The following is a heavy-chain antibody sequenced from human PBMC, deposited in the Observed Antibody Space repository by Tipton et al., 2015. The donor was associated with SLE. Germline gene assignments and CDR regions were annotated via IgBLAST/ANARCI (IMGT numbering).Heavy chain of an antibody. CDR2: INHSGST. CDR1: GGSFSGYY. CDR3: ARGWDYDSWSGYADY. V-gene: IGHV4-34*01. D-gene: IGHD3-3*01. Sequence: TLSLTCAVYGGSFSGYYWSWIRQPPGRGLEWIGEINHSGSTNYNPSLKSRVTISVDTSKNQFSLKLSSVTAADTAVYYCARGWDYDSWSGYADYWGQGTLVTVSS. J-gene: IGHJ4*02.